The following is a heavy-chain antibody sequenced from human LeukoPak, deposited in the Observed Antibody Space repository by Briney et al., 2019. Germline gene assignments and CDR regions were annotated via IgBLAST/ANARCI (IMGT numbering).Heavy chain of an antibody. CDR3: ARDFTDSGSSLVYYYYYYMDV. CDR2: IYTSGST. D-gene: IGHD1-26*01. V-gene: IGHV4-4*07. CDR1: GGSISSHY. Sequence: SETLSLTCTVSGGSISSHYWSWIRQPARKGLEWIGRIYTSGSTNYNPSLKSRVSMSVDTSKNQFSLKLTSVTAADTAVYYCARDFTDSGSSLVYYYYYYMDVWGKGTTVTVSS. J-gene: IGHJ6*03.